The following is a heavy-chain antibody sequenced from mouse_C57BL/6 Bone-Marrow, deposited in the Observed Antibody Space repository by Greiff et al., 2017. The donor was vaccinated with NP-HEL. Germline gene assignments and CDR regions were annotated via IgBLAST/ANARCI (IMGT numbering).Heavy chain of an antibody. CDR2: IDPSDSYT. D-gene: IGHD2-2*01. CDR3: ARGPDGYDVDWYFDV. CDR1: GYTFTSYW. V-gene: IGHV1-69*01. J-gene: IGHJ1*03. Sequence: QVQLQQPGAELVMPGASVKLSCKASGYTFTSYWMHWVKQRPGQGLEWIGEIDPSDSYTNYNQKFKGKSTLTVDKSSSTAYMQLSSLTSEDSAVYYGARGPDGYDVDWYFDVGGTGTAVTVSA.